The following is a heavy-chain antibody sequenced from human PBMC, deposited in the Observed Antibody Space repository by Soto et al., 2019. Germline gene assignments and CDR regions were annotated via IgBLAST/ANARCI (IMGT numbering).Heavy chain of an antibody. CDR3: ARARRGRGHDAFDI. V-gene: IGHV3-30-3*01. CDR1: GCTFSSYA. J-gene: IGHJ3*02. D-gene: IGHD1-26*01. CDR2: ISYDGSNK. Sequence: QVQLVESGGGVVQPGRSLRLSCAASGCTFSSYAMHWVRQAPGKGLEWVAVISYDGSNKYYADSVKGRFTISRDNSKNTLYLQMNSLRAEDTALYYCARARRGRGHDAFDIWGQGTMVTVSS.